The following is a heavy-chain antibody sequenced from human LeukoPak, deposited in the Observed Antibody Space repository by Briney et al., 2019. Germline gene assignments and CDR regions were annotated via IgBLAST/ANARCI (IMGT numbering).Heavy chain of an antibody. V-gene: IGHV1-2*02. J-gene: IGHJ4*02. CDR1: GYTFTDSY. D-gene: IGHD6-13*01. CDR3: AREEVIAAAGPTLDY. Sequence: GASVKVSCKASGYTFTDSYMHWVRQAPGQGLEWMGWINPNSGGTNYAQKFQGRVTMTRDTSISTAYMELSRLRSDDTAVFYCAREEVIAAAGPTLDYWGQGALVTVSS. CDR2: INPNSGGT.